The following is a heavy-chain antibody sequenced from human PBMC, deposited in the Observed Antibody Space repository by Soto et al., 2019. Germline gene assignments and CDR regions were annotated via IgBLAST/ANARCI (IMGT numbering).Heavy chain of an antibody. Sequence: SETLSLTCTVSGGSISSYYWSWIRQPPGKGLEWIGYIYYSGSTNYNPSLKSRVTISVDTSKNQFSLKLSSVTAADTAVYYCARLAYYDFWSGYFNGFDPWGQGTLVTVSS. CDR2: IYYSGST. D-gene: IGHD3-3*01. CDR1: GGSISSYY. CDR3: ARLAYYDFWSGYFNGFDP. J-gene: IGHJ5*02. V-gene: IGHV4-59*08.